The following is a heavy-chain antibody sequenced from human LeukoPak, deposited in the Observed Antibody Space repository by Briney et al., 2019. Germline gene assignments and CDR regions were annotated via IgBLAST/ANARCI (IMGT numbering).Heavy chain of an antibody. CDR3: ALPRGGELLLPSFDY. CDR2: ISYDVITK. D-gene: IGHD1-26*01. Sequence: PGRSLRLSCSASGFTFTNYPIHWVRQAPGKGLEWVAVISYDVITKYYADSVKGRFTISRDNFKNTLYLQMNSLRAEDTAVYYCALPRGGELLLPSFDYWGQGTLVTVSS. J-gene: IGHJ4*02. V-gene: IGHV3-30-3*01. CDR1: GFTFTNYP.